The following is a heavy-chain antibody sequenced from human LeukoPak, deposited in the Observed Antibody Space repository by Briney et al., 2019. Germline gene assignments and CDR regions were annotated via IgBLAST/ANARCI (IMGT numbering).Heavy chain of an antibody. J-gene: IGHJ4*02. CDR2: ISSSGSTI. CDR3: VRQLSNYADFDY. V-gene: IGHV3-48*03. CDR1: GFTFSSYE. Sequence: GGSLRLSCAASGFTFSSYEMNWVRQAPGKGLGWVSYISSSGSTIYYADSVKGRFTISRDNAKNSLYLQMNSLRAEDTAVYYCVRQLSNYADFDYWGQGTLVTVSS. D-gene: IGHD4-11*01.